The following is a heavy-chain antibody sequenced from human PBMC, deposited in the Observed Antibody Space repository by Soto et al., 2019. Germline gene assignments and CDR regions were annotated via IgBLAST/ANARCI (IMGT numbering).Heavy chain of an antibody. CDR3: ANNNDYDSDA. CDR2: MFHSGST. CDR1: GASISDSHW. J-gene: IGHJ6*02. D-gene: IGHD1-20*01. Sequence: QVQLQESGPGLVKPSGTLSLTCVVSGASISDSHWWTWVRQPPGKGLEWIGEMFHSGSTNYNPTLKSRVTISIDKSRDQFSLNLNSVPAPDAAVYYCANNNDYDSDAWGQGTTVTVSS. V-gene: IGHV4-4*02.